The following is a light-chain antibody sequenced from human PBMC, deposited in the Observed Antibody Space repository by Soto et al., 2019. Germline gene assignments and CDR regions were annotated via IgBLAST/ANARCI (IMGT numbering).Light chain of an antibody. Sequence: DIQMTQSPSTLSGSVGDRVTITCRASQTISSWLAWYQQKPGKAPKLLIYKASTLKSGVPSRFSGSGSGTEFTLTISSLQPDDFATYYCQQANSFPWTFGQGTKVDNK. CDR2: KAS. J-gene: IGKJ1*01. V-gene: IGKV1-5*03. CDR1: QTISSW. CDR3: QQANSFPWT.